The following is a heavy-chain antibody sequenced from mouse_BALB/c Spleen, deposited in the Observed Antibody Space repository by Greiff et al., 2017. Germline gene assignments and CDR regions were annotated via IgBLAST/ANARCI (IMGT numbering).Heavy chain of an antibody. CDR2: IYYSGTI. V-gene: IGHV3-5*02. Sequence: EVQLKESGPGLVKPSQTVSLTCTVTGISITTGNYSWSWIRQFPGNKLEWIGYIYYSGTITYNPSLTSRTTITRDTSKNQFFLEMNSLTAEDTATYYCARYDFWYFDVWGAGTTVTVSS. CDR1: GISITTGNYS. D-gene: IGHD2-4*01. J-gene: IGHJ1*01. CDR3: ARYDFWYFDV.